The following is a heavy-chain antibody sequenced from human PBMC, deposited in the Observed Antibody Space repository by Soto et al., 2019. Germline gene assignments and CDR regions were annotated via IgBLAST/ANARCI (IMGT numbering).Heavy chain of an antibody. CDR2: ISYDGSNK. D-gene: IGHD6-6*01. J-gene: IGHJ6*02. V-gene: IGHV3-30*18. CDR3: AKDLEYSSSSYYYYYGMDV. Sequence: WGSLRLSCAASGFTFSSYGMHWVRQAPGKGLEWVAVISYDGSNKYYADSVKGRFTISRDNSKNTLYLQMNSLRAEDTAVYYCAKDLEYSSSSYYYYYGMDVWGQGTTVTVSS. CDR1: GFTFSSYG.